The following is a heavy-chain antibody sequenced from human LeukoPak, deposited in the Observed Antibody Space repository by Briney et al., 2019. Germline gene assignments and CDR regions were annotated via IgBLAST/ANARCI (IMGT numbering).Heavy chain of an antibody. V-gene: IGHV4-30-2*01. J-gene: IGHJ3*02. CDR2: IYHSGST. D-gene: IGHD5-24*01. CDR1: GGSISSGGYS. Sequence: KPSETLSLTCAVSGGSISSGGYSWSWIRQPPGTGLEWIGYIYHSGSTYYNPSLKSRVTISVDRSKNQFSLKLSSVTAADTAVYYCARDQFDAFDIWGQGTMVTVSS. CDR3: ARDQFDAFDI.